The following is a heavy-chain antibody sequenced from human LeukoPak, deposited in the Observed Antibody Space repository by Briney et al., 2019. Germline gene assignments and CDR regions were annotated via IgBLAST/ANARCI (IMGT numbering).Heavy chain of an antibody. CDR1: GFTFSKYA. Sequence: PGRSLRLSCAASGFTFSKYAMHWVRQAPGKGLEWVTYISYDGSIQYYADSVKGRFTISRDTSKNTLYLHMNSLRREDTAVYFCARDRVGAQDYWGQGTLVTVSS. D-gene: IGHD1-26*01. CDR2: ISYDGSIQ. CDR3: ARDRVGAQDY. V-gene: IGHV3-30*14. J-gene: IGHJ4*02.